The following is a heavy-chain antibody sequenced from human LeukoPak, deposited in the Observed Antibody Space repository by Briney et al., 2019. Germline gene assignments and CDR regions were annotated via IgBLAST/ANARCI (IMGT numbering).Heavy chain of an antibody. CDR1: GTRVSVKSAS. CDR3: TRDSGSYYGHFDS. V-gene: IGHV6-1*01. Sequence: SQTLSLTCGVSGTRVSVKSASWNWIRQSPSSGLEWLGRTYYRSKWFTDYAVSVRGRVTINADTANNQFSLQLSAVTPEDTALYYCTRDSGSYYGHFDSWGQGTLVTVSS. D-gene: IGHD1-26*01. CDR2: TYYRSKWFT. J-gene: IGHJ4*02.